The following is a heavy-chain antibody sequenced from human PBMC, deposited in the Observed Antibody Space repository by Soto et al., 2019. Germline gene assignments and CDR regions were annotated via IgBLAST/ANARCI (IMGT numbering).Heavy chain of an antibody. CDR2: IYSGGAT. CDR1: GFTANKNY. D-gene: IGHD3-16*01. V-gene: IGHV3-53*04. J-gene: IGHJ4*02. Sequence: EVQLVESGGGLVQPGGSLRLSCAASGFTANKNYMSWVRQAPGRGLEWVSVIYSGGATYYADSVKGRFTISRDNSKNTVYLQMNSLSTEDTAVYYCARDRLAVGNNYLGYWGQGTLVTVSS. CDR3: ARDRLAVGNNYLGY.